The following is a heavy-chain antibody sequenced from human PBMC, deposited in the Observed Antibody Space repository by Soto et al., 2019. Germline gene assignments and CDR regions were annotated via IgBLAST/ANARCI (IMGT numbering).Heavy chain of an antibody. CDR3: ARDRTIHQYYYGMDV. Sequence: SVKVSCKASGGTFSSYAISWVRQAPGQGLEWMGGIIPIFGTANYAQKFQGRVTITADESTSTAYMELSSLRSEDTAVYYCARDRTIHQYYYGMDVWGQGTTVTVSS. V-gene: IGHV1-69*13. J-gene: IGHJ6*02. CDR2: IIPIFGTA. D-gene: IGHD3-3*01. CDR1: GGTFSSYA.